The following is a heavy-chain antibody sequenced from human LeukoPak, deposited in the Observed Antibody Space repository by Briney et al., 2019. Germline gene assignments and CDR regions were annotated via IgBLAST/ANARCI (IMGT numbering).Heavy chain of an antibody. V-gene: IGHV4-59*08. Sequence: PSETLSLTCTVSGGSISSYYWSWIRQPPGKGLEWIGYTYYSGSTNYNPSLKSRVTISVDTSKNQFSLKLSSVTAADTAVYYCAGEDDSYDYWGQGTLVTVSS. CDR1: GGSISSYY. D-gene: IGHD5-18*01. CDR3: AGEDDSYDY. CDR2: TYYSGST. J-gene: IGHJ4*02.